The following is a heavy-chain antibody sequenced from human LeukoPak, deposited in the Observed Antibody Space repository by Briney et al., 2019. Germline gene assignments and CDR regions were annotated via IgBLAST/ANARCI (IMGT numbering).Heavy chain of an antibody. J-gene: IGHJ4*02. V-gene: IGHV1-69*13. CDR1: GYTFTSYG. Sequence: SVKVSCKASGYTFTSYGISWVRQAPGQGLEWMGGIIPIFGTANYAQKFQGRVTITADESTSTAYMELSSLRSEDTAVYYCARGEAEYSSSWDYFDYWGQGTLVTVSS. CDR3: ARGEAEYSSSWDYFDY. CDR2: IIPIFGTA. D-gene: IGHD6-13*01.